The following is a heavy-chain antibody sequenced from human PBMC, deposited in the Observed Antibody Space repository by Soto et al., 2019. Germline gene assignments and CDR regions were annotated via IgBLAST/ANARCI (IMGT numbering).Heavy chain of an antibody. J-gene: IGHJ4*02. CDR1: GYRFTAYY. CDR3: ARDGNFAFLGYSFAFDF. Sequence: QMQLVQSGAEVKKPGASVRVSCETSGYRFTAYYIHWVRQAPGQGLEWMGRMNLDTGGTTYAQKFQGRVTMTRDTSISTAYMELSSLKSDDTAMYYCARDGNFAFLGYSFAFDFWGQGTLVTVSS. V-gene: IGHV1-2*06. D-gene: IGHD5-18*01. CDR2: MNLDTGGT.